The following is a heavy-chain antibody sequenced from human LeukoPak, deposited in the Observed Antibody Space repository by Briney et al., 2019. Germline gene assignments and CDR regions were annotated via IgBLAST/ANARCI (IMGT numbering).Heavy chain of an antibody. Sequence: GASVKVSCKASSYRSPNYGITWVRQAPGHGLEWMGWISTYNGNTQYAQNLQGRVTLTTDSSTNTVYMELRSLTFDDTAVYYCAIPAKGAYFYYYMDVWGEGTSVTASS. CDR2: ISTYNGNT. J-gene: IGHJ6*03. V-gene: IGHV1-18*01. CDR3: AIPAKGAYFYYYMDV. CDR1: SYRSPNYG.